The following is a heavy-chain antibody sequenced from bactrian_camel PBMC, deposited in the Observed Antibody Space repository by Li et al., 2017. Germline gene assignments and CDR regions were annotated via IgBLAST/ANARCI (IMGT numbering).Heavy chain of an antibody. Sequence: HVQLVESGGGSALAGGSLRLSCVSSGFSSATFGHPCMAWFRQAPGKEREGVAATVTAGGSIDYADSVKGRFTISQDNAKNTVYLQMNMLKPEDTGVYVCAVMVGALPFGPMCRRWLGHWGQGTQVTVS. V-gene: IGHV3S1*01. J-gene: IGHJ4*01. CDR1: GFSSATFGHPC. D-gene: IGHD5*01. CDR3: AVMVGALPFGPMCRRWLGH. CDR2: TVTAGGSI.